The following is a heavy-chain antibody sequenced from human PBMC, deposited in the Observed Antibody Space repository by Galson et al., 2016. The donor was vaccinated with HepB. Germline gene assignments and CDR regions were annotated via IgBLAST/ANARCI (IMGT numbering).Heavy chain of an antibody. Sequence: SLRLSCAASGFTFRNYALSWVRRAPGKGLEWVSHIDGPTPKTHYEDTVRGRFSIYRDNSRDTLYLQMDSLTAEDSAIYYCTTWLSHHFDYWGQGTRVTVSS. CDR3: TTWLSHHFDY. V-gene: IGHV3-23*01. CDR2: IDGPTPKT. D-gene: IGHD6-19*01. J-gene: IGHJ4*02. CDR1: GFTFRNYA.